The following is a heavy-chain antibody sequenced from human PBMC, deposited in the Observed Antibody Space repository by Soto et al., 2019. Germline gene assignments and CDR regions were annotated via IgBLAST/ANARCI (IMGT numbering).Heavy chain of an antibody. J-gene: IGHJ4*02. Sequence: PAASLRHSFIASGFTFSTSALSRLRQAPGKGLEWVSAISGSGGSTYYADSVKGRFTISRDNSKNTLYLQMNSLRAEDTAVYYCAKSPDFLLKGDFDYWGQGT. CDR2: ISGSGGST. CDR1: GFTFSTSA. CDR3: AKSPDFLLKGDFDY. V-gene: IGHV3-23*01.